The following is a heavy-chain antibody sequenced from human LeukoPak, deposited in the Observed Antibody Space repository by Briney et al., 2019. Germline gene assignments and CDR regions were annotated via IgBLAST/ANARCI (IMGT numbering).Heavy chain of an antibody. CDR1: GYPFTSYY. V-gene: IGHV1-46*01. CDR2: INPRGGSI. D-gene: IGHD3-22*01. Sequence: GASVKVSCKASGYPFTSYYMHWVRQAPGQGLEWMGIINPRGGSISYAQKFQGRVTMTRDTSTSTVYMELSSLRSEDTAVYYCARNPQNDTSGYYFDSWGRETLVTVS. CDR3: ARNPQNDTSGYYFDS. J-gene: IGHJ4*02.